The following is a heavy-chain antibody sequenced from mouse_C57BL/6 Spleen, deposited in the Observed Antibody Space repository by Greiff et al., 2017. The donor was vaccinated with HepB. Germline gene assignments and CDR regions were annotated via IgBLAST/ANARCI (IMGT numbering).Heavy chain of an antibody. CDR1: GYTFTSYW. CDR3: ASITTEVVWYFDV. Sequence: VQLQQPGAELVKPGASVKLSCKASGYTFTSYWMHWVKQRPGQGLEWIGMIHPNSGSTNYNEKFKSKATLTVDKSSSTAYMQLSSLTSEDSAVYYCASITTEVVWYFDVWGTGTTVTVSS. CDR2: IHPNSGST. V-gene: IGHV1-64*01. D-gene: IGHD1-1*01. J-gene: IGHJ1*03.